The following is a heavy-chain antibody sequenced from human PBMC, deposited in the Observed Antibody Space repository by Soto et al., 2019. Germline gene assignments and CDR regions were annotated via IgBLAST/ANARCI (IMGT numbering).Heavy chain of an antibody. CDR2: IHYSGET. CDR3: ARRPDFRDHGWFDP. J-gene: IGHJ5*02. V-gene: IGHV4-39*01. Sequence: SETLSLTCTVSGGSIISTFYYWGWLRQPPGRGLEWIANIHYSGETHYSPPLKSRVAISVDTSKSQFSLTLDSVTAADTAVYYCARRPDFRDHGWFDPWGQGILVTVSP. CDR1: GGSIISTFYY. D-gene: IGHD4-17*01.